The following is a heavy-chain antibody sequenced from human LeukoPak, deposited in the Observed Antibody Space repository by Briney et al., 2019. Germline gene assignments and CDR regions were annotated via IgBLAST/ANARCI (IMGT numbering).Heavy chain of an antibody. CDR1: GGSISSGSYY. V-gene: IGHV4-61*01. J-gene: IGHJ3*02. CDR3: ARGYYYDSSGYFDAFDI. Sequence: SETLSLTCTVSGGSISSGSYYWSWIRQPPGKGLEWIGYIYYSGSTNYNPSLKSRVTISVDTSKNQFSLKLSSVTAADTAVYYCARGYYYDSSGYFDAFDIWGQGTMVTVSS. D-gene: IGHD3-22*01. CDR2: IYYSGST.